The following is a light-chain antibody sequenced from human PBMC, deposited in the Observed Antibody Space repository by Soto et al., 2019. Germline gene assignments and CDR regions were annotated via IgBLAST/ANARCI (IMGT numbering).Light chain of an antibody. CDR1: QSVSRH. J-gene: IGKJ4*01. Sequence: EIVLTQSPATLSLSPGERATLSCRASQSVSRHLAWYQQKPGQAPRLLIYDATNRATGIPARFSGSGSGTDFTLTISSLEPEDFAVYYCQQRNNWPPVTFGGGTKVDIK. CDR3: QQRNNWPPVT. CDR2: DAT. V-gene: IGKV3-11*01.